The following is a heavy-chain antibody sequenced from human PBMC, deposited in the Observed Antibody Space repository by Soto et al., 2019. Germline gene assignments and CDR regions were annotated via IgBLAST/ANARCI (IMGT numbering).Heavy chain of an antibody. CDR3: ARQGPAAMPRFDY. J-gene: IGHJ4*02. D-gene: IGHD2-2*01. CDR2: IYYSGST. V-gene: IGHV4-39*01. CDR1: GGSISSSSYY. Sequence: SETLSLTCTVSGGSISSSSYYWGWIRQPPGKGLEWIGSIYYSGSTYYNPSLKSRVTISVDTSKNQFSLKLSSVTAADTAVYYCARQGPAAMPRFDYWGQGTLVTVSS.